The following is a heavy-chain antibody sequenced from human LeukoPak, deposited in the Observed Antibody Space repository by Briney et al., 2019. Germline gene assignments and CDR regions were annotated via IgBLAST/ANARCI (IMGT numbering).Heavy chain of an antibody. J-gene: IGHJ4*02. CDR1: GFTFSSYS. V-gene: IGHV3-21*01. CDR3: ARDKIVGPTKFDS. Sequence: PGGSLRLSCAASGFTFSSYSMNWVRQAPGKGLEWVSSISSSSSYIYYADSVKGRFTISRDNAENLLYLEMNSLRAEDTAIYYCARDKIVGPTKFDSWGQGTLVTVSS. CDR2: ISSSSSYI. D-gene: IGHD1-26*01.